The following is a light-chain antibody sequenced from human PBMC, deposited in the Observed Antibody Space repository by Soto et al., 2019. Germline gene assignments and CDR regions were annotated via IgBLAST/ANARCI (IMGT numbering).Light chain of an antibody. CDR2: DNN. J-gene: IGLJ1*01. CDR3: GTRDSSRTGYV. CDR1: SSDVGGFNF. V-gene: IGLV2-14*01. Sequence: QSALTQPASVSGSPGQSITISCTGTSSDVGGFNFVSWYQHHPGKAPKLIIYDNNKRPSGIPDRFSGSKSGTSATLVITGLQTGDEADYYCGTRDSSRTGYVFGTGTKLTVL.